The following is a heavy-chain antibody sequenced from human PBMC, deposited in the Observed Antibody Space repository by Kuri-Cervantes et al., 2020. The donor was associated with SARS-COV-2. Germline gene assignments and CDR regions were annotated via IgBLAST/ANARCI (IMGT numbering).Heavy chain of an antibody. V-gene: IGHV1-24*01. D-gene: IGHD1-26*01. CDR1: GYTLTELS. Sequence: ASVKVSCKVSGYTLTELSMHWVRQAPGKGLEWMGSFDPEDGETIYAQKFQGRVTMTEDTSTDTAYMELSSLRSEDTAVYYCATDLSGCYGGSIDYWGQGTLVTVSS. CDR2: FDPEDGET. CDR3: ATDLSGCYGGSIDY. J-gene: IGHJ4*02.